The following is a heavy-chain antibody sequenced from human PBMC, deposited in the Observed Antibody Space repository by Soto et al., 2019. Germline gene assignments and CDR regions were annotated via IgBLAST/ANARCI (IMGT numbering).Heavy chain of an antibody. V-gene: IGHV1-18*01. CDR3: ARDGIAAAGTRSRNMDV. CDR1: GYTFTSYG. D-gene: IGHD6-13*01. Sequence: QVQLVQSGAEVKKPGASVKVSCKASGYTFTSYGISWVRQAPGQGLEWMGWIGAYNGNTNYAQKLQGRVTMTTDTSSSXXYMELRSLRSDDTAVYYCARDGIAAAGTRSRNMDVWGQGTTVTVSS. J-gene: IGHJ6*02. CDR2: IGAYNGNT.